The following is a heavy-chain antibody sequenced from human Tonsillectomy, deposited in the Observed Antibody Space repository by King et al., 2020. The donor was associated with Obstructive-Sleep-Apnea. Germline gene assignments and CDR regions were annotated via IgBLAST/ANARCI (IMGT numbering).Heavy chain of an antibody. Sequence: QVQLVESGGGVVQPGRSLRLSCAASGFSFSTYVMHWVRQAPGQGLEWVAIISYDGDKKNYADALKGRFTISRDNSKNTLYLQMNSLRVEDTALYYCARSWGSGKHYFDYWGQGALVTVSS. V-gene: IGHV3-30*04. D-gene: IGHD6-19*01. J-gene: IGHJ4*02. CDR1: GFSFSTYV. CDR2: ISYDGDKK. CDR3: ARSWGSGKHYFDY.